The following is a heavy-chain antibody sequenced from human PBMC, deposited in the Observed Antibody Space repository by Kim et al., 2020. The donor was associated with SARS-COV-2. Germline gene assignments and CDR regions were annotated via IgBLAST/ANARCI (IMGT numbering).Heavy chain of an antibody. V-gene: IGHV4-31*03. CDR3: ARGYCSGGSCYYFDY. J-gene: IGHJ4*02. D-gene: IGHD2-15*01. CDR1: GGSISSGGYY. CDR2: IYYSGST. Sequence: SETLSLTCTVSGGSISSGGYYWSWIRQHPGKGLEWIGYIYYSGSTYYNPSLKSRVTISVDTSKNQFSLKLSSVTAADTAVYYCARGYCSGGSCYYFDYWGQGTLVTVSS.